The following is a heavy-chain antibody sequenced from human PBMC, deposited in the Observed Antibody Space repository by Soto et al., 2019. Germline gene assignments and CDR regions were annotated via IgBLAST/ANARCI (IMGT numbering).Heavy chain of an antibody. CDR2: MNPHSGNT. Sequence: QVQLVQSGAEVKKPGASVKVSCKASGYTFTSYAINWVRQATGQGLEWMAWMNPHSGNTGYAQKFQGRVTMTRNTSISTADMELSSLRSEDTAVYYCARCPVWGSGELYYYYMDVWGKGTTVTVSS. CDR1: GYTFTSYA. V-gene: IGHV1-8*01. CDR3: ARCPVWGSGELYYYYMDV. D-gene: IGHD3-10*01. J-gene: IGHJ6*03.